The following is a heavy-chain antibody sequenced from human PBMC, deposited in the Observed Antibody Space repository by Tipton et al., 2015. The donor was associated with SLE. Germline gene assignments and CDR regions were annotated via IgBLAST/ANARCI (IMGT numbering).Heavy chain of an antibody. J-gene: IGHJ4*02. D-gene: IGHD6-19*01. CDR2: IYSGGST. V-gene: IGHV3-53*01. CDR3: ARDSSGLGL. Sequence: SLRLSCAASGFTFSSYGMHWVRQAPGKGLEWVSVIYSGGSTYYADSVKGRFTISRDNSKNTLYLQMNSLRAEDTAVYCCARDSSGLGLWGQGTLVTVSS. CDR1: GFTFSSYG.